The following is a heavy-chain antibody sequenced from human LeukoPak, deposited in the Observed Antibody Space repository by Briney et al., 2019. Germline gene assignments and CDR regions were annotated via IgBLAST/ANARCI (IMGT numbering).Heavy chain of an antibody. CDR1: GGSVSSYY. CDR3: ARHFAYSSSSYFDY. Sequence: SETLSLTCSVSGGSVSSYYWSWIRQPPGKGLEWIGYVYYTGSTNYNPSLKSRVTMFEDKSKNQFSLRLSSVTVADTAVYYCARHFAYSSSSYFDYWGQGTLVTVSS. J-gene: IGHJ4*02. V-gene: IGHV4-59*08. CDR2: VYYTGST. D-gene: IGHD6-6*01.